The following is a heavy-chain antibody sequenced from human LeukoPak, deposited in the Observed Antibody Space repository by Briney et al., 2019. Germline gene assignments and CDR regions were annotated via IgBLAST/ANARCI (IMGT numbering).Heavy chain of an antibody. CDR2: IYTSGST. J-gene: IGHJ2*01. Sequence: SQTLSLTCTVSGGSISSGSYYWGWLRQPAGTGLEWIGRIYTSGSTNDNPSLKSRVTISVDTSKNQFSLKLSSVTAADTAVYYCARGYDFWSGYPAEYFDLWGRGTLVTVSS. CDR3: ARGYDFWSGYPAEYFDL. CDR1: GGSISSGSYY. D-gene: IGHD3-3*01. V-gene: IGHV4-61*02.